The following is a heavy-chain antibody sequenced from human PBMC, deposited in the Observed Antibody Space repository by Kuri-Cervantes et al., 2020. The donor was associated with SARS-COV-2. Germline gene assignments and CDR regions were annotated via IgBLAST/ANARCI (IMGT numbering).Heavy chain of an antibody. Sequence: LRLSCVAYDGTFIGYYWSWIRQPPGKGLEWIGEINHSGSTNYNPSLKSRVTISVDTSKNQFSLKLSSVTAADTAVYYCARGVGAAVAGTLITIYYYYGMDVWGQGTTVTVSS. V-gene: IGHV4-34*01. CDR2: INHSGST. D-gene: IGHD6-19*01. CDR1: DGTFIGYY. J-gene: IGHJ6*02. CDR3: ARGVGAAVAGTLITIYYYYGMDV.